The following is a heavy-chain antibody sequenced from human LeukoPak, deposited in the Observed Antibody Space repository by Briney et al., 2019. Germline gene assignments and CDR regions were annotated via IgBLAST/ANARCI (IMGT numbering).Heavy chain of an antibody. CDR2: ISGSGGST. D-gene: IGHD1-26*01. Sequence: GGSLRLSCAASGFTFSSYAMSWVRQAPGKGLEWVSAISGSGGSTYYADSVKGRLTISRDNSKNTLYLQMNSLRAEDTAVYYCAKDLGFIVGATTDYWGQGTLVTVSS. V-gene: IGHV3-23*01. J-gene: IGHJ4*02. CDR1: GFTFSSYA. CDR3: AKDLGFIVGATTDY.